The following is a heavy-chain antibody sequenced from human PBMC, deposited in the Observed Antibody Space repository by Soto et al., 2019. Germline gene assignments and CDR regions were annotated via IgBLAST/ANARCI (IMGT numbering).Heavy chain of an antibody. CDR3: ARVSAGYWHFDL. J-gene: IGHJ2*01. V-gene: IGHV4-59*01. CDR1: GGSISSYY. D-gene: IGHD6-19*01. Sequence: QVQLQESGPGLVKPSETLSLTCTVSGGSISSYYWSWIRQPPGKGLEWIGYIYYSGSTNYNPSLKSRVTISVDTSKNQFSLKLSSVTAADTAVYYCARVSAGYWHFDLWGRGTLVTVSS. CDR2: IYYSGST.